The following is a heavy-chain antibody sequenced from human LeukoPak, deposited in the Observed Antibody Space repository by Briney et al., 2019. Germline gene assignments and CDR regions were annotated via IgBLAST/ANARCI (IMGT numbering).Heavy chain of an antibody. CDR2: ISVYNGNT. Sequence: AASVTVSCKASGYTFTSYGISWIRQAPRQGLEWMGWISVYNGNTNYVQKFQDRVTMATDTSTSTAYMELRSLRSDDTAVYYCARVQPHRIHYDNSDYPTRNDYWGQGTLVTVSS. J-gene: IGHJ4*02. V-gene: IGHV1-18*01. CDR3: ARVQPHRIHYDNSDYPTRNDY. CDR1: GYTFTSYG. D-gene: IGHD3-22*01.